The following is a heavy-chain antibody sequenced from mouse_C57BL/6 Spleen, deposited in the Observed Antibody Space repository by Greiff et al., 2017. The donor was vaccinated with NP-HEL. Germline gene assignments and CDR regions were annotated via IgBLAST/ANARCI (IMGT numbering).Heavy chain of an antibody. D-gene: IGHD1-1*01. J-gene: IGHJ4*01. V-gene: IGHV1-69*01. CDR2: IDPSDSYT. CDR3: ARKLSLYGESMDY. CDR1: GYTFTSYW. Sequence: QVQLQQSGAELVMPGASVKLSCKASGYTFTSYWMHWVKQRPGQGLEWIGEIDPSDSYTNYNQKFKGKSTLTVDKSSSTAYMQLSSLTSEDSAVYYCARKLSLYGESMDYWGQGTSVTVSS.